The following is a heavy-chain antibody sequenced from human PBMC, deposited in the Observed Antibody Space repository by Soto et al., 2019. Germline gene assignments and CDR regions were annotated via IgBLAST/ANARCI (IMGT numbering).Heavy chain of an antibody. CDR2: ISGSGGST. V-gene: IGHV3-23*01. D-gene: IGHD2-15*01. CDR1: GFTFSSYA. J-gene: IGHJ6*02. CDR3: AKDWWIAPRRSGMDV. Sequence: GGSLRLSCAASGFTFSSYAMSWVRQAPGKGLEWVSAISGSGGSTYYADSVKGRFTISRDNSKNTLYLQMNSLRAEDTAVYYCAKDWWIAPRRSGMDVWGQGTTVTVSS.